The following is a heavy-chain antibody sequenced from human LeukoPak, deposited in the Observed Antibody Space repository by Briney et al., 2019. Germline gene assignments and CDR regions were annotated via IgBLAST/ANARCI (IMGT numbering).Heavy chain of an antibody. Sequence: GASVKASCKASGGTFSSYAISWVRQAPGQGLEWMGGIIPIFGTANYAQKFQGRVTITADESTSTAYMELSSLRSEDTAVYYCARGSIRFLEWLSFDYWGQGTLVTVSS. J-gene: IGHJ4*02. CDR1: GGTFSSYA. V-gene: IGHV1-69*01. CDR2: IIPIFGTA. D-gene: IGHD3-3*01. CDR3: ARGSIRFLEWLSFDY.